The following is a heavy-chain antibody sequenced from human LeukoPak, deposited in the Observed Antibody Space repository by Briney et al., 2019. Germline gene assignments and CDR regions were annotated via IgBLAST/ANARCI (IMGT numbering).Heavy chain of an antibody. CDR2: INPNSGGT. CDR1: GYTFTGYY. J-gene: IGHJ3*02. Sequence: ASVKVSCKASGYTFTGYYMHWVRQAPGQGLEWMGWINPNSGGTNYARKFQGRVTMTRDTSISTAYMELSRLRSDDTAVYYCARVVTGDYGGSDAFDIWGQGTMVTVSS. CDR3: ARVVTGDYGGSDAFDI. D-gene: IGHD4-17*01. V-gene: IGHV1-2*02.